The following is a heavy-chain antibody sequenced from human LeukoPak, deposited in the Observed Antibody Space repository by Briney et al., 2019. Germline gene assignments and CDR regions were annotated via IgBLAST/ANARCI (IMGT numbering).Heavy chain of an antibody. CDR2: IQSKTDGGTR. V-gene: IGHV3-15*01. D-gene: IGHD3-16*02. Sequence: PGGSLRLSCAASGFTFSNAWMSWVRQAPGKGLKWVGRIQSKTDGGTRDYAAPVKGRFTISRDDSKSTLYLQMNSLKTEDTAVYYCTTGLYVWGSYRPLDYWGQGTLVTVSS. CDR1: GFTFSNAW. J-gene: IGHJ4*02. CDR3: TTGLYVWGSYRPLDY.